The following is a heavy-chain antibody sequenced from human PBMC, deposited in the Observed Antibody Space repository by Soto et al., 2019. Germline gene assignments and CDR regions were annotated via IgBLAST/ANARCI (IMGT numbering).Heavy chain of an antibody. Sequence: PSETLSLTCTVSGGSVSSGSYYWSWIRQPPGKGLEWIGYIYYSGSTNYNPSLKSRVTISVDTSKNQFSLKLSSVTAEDTALYYCAKDLEFGEAPMQLWGQGTLVTVSS. J-gene: IGHJ4*02. CDR2: IYYSGST. CDR1: GGSVSSGSYY. V-gene: IGHV4-61*01. CDR3: AKDLEFGEAPMQL. D-gene: IGHD3-10*01.